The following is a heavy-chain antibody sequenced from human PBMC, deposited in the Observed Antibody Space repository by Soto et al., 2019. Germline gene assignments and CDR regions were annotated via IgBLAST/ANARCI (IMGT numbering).Heavy chain of an antibody. J-gene: IGHJ4*02. CDR3: ARLIPDY. CDR1: GFTFSDYY. CDR2: ISSIGTTI. Sequence: QVRLVGSGGGLVKPGGSLRLSCAASGFTFSDYYMNWIRQAPGKGLEWVSYISSIGTTIYYADSVKGRFTISRDNAKNSLYLQMNSLRAEDTAVYYCARLIPDYWGQGTLVTVSS. V-gene: IGHV3-11*01.